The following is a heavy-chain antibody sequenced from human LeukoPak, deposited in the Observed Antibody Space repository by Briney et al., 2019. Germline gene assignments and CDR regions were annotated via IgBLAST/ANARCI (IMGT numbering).Heavy chain of an antibody. CDR2: INPSGGST. CDR1: GYTFTSYY. V-gene: IGHV1-46*01. CDR3: ARDNAIVLMVYANDY. Sequence: ASVKVSCKASGYTFTSYYMHWVRQAPGQGLEWMGIINPSGGSTSYAQKFQGRVTMTTDTSTSTAYMELRSLRSDDTAVYYCARDNAIVLMVYANDYWGQGTLVTVSS. D-gene: IGHD2-8*01. J-gene: IGHJ4*02.